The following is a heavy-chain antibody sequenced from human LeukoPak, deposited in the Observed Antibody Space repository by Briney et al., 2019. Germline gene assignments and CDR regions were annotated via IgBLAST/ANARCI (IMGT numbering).Heavy chain of an antibody. Sequence: GGSLRLSCAASGFTVSSNYMSWVRQAPGKGLEWASVIYAGGSTYYADSVKGSFTISKDNSKNTLYLQMNSLRAEDTAVYYCARDLQSMDQRLFGYYGMDVWGQGTTVTVSS. CDR3: ARDLQSMDQRLFGYYGMDV. CDR1: GFTVSSNY. CDR2: IYAGGST. J-gene: IGHJ6*02. V-gene: IGHV3-66*01. D-gene: IGHD2-2*01.